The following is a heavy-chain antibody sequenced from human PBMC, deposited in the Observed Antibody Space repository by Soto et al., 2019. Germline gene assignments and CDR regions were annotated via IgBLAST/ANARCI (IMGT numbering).Heavy chain of an antibody. J-gene: IGHJ6*02. V-gene: IGHV3-21*01. CDR3: ARGQLRFLEWLPQYYYYYGMDV. Sequence: EVQLVESGGGLVKPGGSLRLSCAASGFTFSSYSMNWVRQAPGKGLEWVSSISSSSSYIYYADSVKGRFTISRDNAKNSLYLQMNSLRAEDTAVYYCARGQLRFLEWLPQYYYYYGMDVWGQGTTVTVSS. D-gene: IGHD3-3*01. CDR1: GFTFSSYS. CDR2: ISSSSSYI.